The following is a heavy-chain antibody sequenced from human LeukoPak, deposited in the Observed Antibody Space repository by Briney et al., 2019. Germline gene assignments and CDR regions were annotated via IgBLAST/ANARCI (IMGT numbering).Heavy chain of an antibody. V-gene: IGHV4-59*01. J-gene: IGHJ4*02. CDR3: TRANGYGLIDY. Sequence: SETLSLTCTVSGGSISSYYWSWIRQPPGKGLKWIGNIYYSGYTTYSPSLRSRVTISVDTSKNQFSLKLSSVTAADTAVYYCTRANGYGLIDYWGQGTLVTVSS. CDR2: IYYSGYT. CDR1: GGSISSYY. D-gene: IGHD3-10*01.